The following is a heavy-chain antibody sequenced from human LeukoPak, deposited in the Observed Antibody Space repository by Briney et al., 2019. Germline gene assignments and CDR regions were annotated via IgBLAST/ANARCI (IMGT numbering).Heavy chain of an antibody. CDR3: AKERTRECGGGHCYSCHFDC. J-gene: IGHJ4*02. Sequence: GGSLRLSCAPSGYTLSRYWMHWFRQVPGKGLVWVSRINSDGSSTSYADSVKGRFTISRDNAKNTLYLQMNSLTTEDTAVYYCAKERTRECGGGHCYSCHFDCWGQGTLVTVSS. V-gene: IGHV3-74*01. CDR1: GYTLSRYW. CDR2: INSDGSST. D-gene: IGHD2-15*01.